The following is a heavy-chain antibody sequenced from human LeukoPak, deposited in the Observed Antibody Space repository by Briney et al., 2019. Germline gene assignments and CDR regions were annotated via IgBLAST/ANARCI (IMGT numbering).Heavy chain of an antibody. CDR3: AREGDYDSSGYYDY. J-gene: IGHJ4*02. V-gene: IGHV4-34*01. D-gene: IGHD3-22*01. CDR1: GGSFSGYY. Sequence: SETLSLTCAVYGGSFSGYYWSWIRQPPGKGLEWNGEINHSGSTNYNPSLKSRVTISVDTSKNQFSLKLSSVTAADTAVYYCAREGDYDSSGYYDYWGQGTLVTVSS. CDR2: INHSGST.